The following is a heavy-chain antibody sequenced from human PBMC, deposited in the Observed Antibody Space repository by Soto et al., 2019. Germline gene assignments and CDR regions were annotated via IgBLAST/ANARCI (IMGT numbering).Heavy chain of an antibody. CDR3: ARSSIWYYFDY. D-gene: IGHD6-13*01. V-gene: IGHV3-30-3*01. Sequence: QVQLVESGGGVVQPGWSLTLSCAASGSTFSSYAIHWVRQAPGKGLEWVAVISYDGSNTYYADSVKGRFTISRDNSKKTLSLQMNSLRAEDTAMYYCARSSIWYYFDYWGQGTLVTVSS. CDR2: ISYDGSNT. CDR1: GSTFSSYA. J-gene: IGHJ4*02.